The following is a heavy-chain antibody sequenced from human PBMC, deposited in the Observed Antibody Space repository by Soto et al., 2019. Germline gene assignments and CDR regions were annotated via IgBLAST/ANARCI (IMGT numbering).Heavy chain of an antibody. D-gene: IGHD3-22*01. CDR3: ARGDSSGYWDYWYFDL. V-gene: IGHV4-30-4*01. CDR2: IYYSGIT. CDR1: GGSISSGDYY. Sequence: QVQLQESGPGLVKPSQTLSLTCTVSGGSISSGDYYWSWIRQPPGKGLEWLGYIYYSGITYYNPYLKSRVTISVDTSKNQFSMKLSSVTAADTAVYYCARGDSSGYWDYWYFDLWGRGTLVTVSS. J-gene: IGHJ2*01.